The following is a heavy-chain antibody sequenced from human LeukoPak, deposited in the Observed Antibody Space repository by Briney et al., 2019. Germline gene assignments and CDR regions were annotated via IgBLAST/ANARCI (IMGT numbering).Heavy chain of an antibody. CDR3: AKDARVHHNWFDP. V-gene: IGHV3-30*02. CDR2: IRYDGSNK. D-gene: IGHD3-3*01. Sequence: PGGSLRLSCAASGFTFSSYGMHWVRQAPGKGLEWVAFIRYDGSNKYYADSVKVRFTISRDNSKNTLYLQMNSLRAEDTAVYYCAKDARVHHNWFDPWGQGTLVTVSS. CDR1: GFTFSSYG. J-gene: IGHJ5*02.